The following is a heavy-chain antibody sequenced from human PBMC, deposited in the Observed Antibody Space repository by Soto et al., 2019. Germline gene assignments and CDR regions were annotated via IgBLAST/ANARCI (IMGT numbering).Heavy chain of an antibody. J-gene: IGHJ1*01. Sequence: QITLKESGPTLVKPTQTLTLTCTFSGFSLSTSGVGVGWIRQPPGKALEWLALIYWDDDKRYSPSLKSRLTITKDTSKNHVVLTMTNMDPVDTATYYCAHVTWAPKYFQHWGQGTLVTVSS. CDR3: AHVTWAPKYFQH. CDR1: GFSLSTSGVG. CDR2: IYWDDDK. D-gene: IGHD1-26*01. V-gene: IGHV2-5*02.